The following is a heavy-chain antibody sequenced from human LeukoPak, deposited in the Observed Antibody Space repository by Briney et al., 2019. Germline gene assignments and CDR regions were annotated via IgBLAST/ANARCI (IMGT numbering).Heavy chain of an antibody. Sequence: PGGSLRLSCAASGFSFSSFAMTWVRQAPGKGLEWVSSVTGGHYPTYNTDSVKGRFTISRDSSKNTLYLQMNSLRADDTAVYYCTKDPNGDYVGAFDPWGQGTLVTVSS. CDR3: TKDPNGDYVGAFDP. CDR1: GFSFSSFA. D-gene: IGHD4-17*01. J-gene: IGHJ5*02. CDR2: VTGGHYPT. V-gene: IGHV3-23*01.